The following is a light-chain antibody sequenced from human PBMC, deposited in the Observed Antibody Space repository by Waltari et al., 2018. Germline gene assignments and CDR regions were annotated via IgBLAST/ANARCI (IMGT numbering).Light chain of an antibody. CDR3: QQYYNYPPIT. CDR2: AAS. J-gene: IGKJ5*01. Sequence: AIRITQSPSSLSPSTGDRVTITCRASQGISSYLAWYQQKPGKVPKLLIYAASTLQSGVPSRFSGSGSGTDFILTISCLQSEDFATYYCQQYYNYPPITFGQGTRLEIK. CDR1: QGISSY. V-gene: IGKV1-8*01.